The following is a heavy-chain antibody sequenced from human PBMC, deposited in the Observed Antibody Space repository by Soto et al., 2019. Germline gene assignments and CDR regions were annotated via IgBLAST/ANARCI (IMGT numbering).Heavy chain of an antibody. CDR3: TRARYYYDSRGYYGY. CDR1: GFTFGDYA. CDR2: IRSKAYGGTT. Sequence: HPGGSLRLSCTASGFTFGDYAMSWFRQAPGKGLEWVGFIRSKAYGGTTEYAASVKGRFTISREDSKSIAYLQMNSLKTEDTAVYYCTRARYYYDSRGYYGYWGQGTLVTVSS. J-gene: IGHJ4*02. V-gene: IGHV3-49*03. D-gene: IGHD3-22*01.